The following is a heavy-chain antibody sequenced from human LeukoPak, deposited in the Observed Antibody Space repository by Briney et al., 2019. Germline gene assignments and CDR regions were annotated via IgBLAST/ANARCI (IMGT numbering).Heavy chain of an antibody. CDR1: GYTLTSYD. Sequence: ASVKVSCKASGYTLTSYDINWVRQATGQGLEWMGWMNPNSGNTGYAQKFQGRVTMTRSTSISTAYMELSSLRSEDTAVYYCATALTVTTERGSVVRAFDIWGQGTMVTVSS. CDR2: MNPNSGNT. D-gene: IGHD4-17*01. V-gene: IGHV1-8*01. CDR3: ATALTVTTERGSVVRAFDI. J-gene: IGHJ3*02.